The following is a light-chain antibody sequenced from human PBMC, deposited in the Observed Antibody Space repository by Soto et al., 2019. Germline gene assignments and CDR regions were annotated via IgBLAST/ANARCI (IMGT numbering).Light chain of an antibody. Sequence: DIQMTQSPSTLSASVGERVTITCRASQSLSNWLAWYQQKPGKAPKLLIYKASSLESGVPSRFSGSGSVTEFTLTISSLQPDDFATYYCQHYNSYSEAFGQGTKVDIK. CDR1: QSLSNW. V-gene: IGKV1-5*03. CDR2: KAS. J-gene: IGKJ1*01. CDR3: QHYNSYSEA.